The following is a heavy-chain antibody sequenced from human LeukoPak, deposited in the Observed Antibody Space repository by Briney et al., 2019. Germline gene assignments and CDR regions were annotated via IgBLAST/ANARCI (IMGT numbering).Heavy chain of an antibody. CDR1: GYTLTELS. CDR3: VTLGWFGEAYGMDV. J-gene: IGHJ6*02. V-gene: IGHV1-24*01. Sequence: ASVKVSCKVSGYTLTELSIHWVRQAPGKGLEWMGGFDPEDGEAIYAQKFQGRVTMTEDTSTDTAYMELSSLRSEDTAVYYCVTLGWFGEAYGMDVWGQGTTVTVSS. D-gene: IGHD3-10*01. CDR2: FDPEDGEA.